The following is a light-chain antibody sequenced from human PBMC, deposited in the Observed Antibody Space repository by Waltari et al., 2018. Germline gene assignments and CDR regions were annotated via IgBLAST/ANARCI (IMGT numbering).Light chain of an antibody. V-gene: IGKV3-15*01. J-gene: IGKJ1*01. CDR3: QQFHDWPQWT. CDR1: QTVSTN. Sequence: EILMTQSPAILSVSQGEKVTLSCRASQTVSTNLAGYQQRPGQPPRLLIYGASTRAAGVPARFSGSGFGTEFTLTISNLQSEDFALYYCQQFHDWPQWTFGQGTKVEMK. CDR2: GAS.